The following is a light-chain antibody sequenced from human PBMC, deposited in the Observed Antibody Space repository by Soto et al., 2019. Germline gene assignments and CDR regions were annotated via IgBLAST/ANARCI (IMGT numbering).Light chain of an antibody. Sequence: DIVLTQSPGTLSLSPGERATLSCRASQSLTRNYLAWYQQKPGQAPRLLFFGASTRATGIPDRFSGSGSGTDFVLTISRLEPEDFAVYYCQQYGSSIMYTFGQGTKLELK. CDR1: QSLTRNY. J-gene: IGKJ2*01. V-gene: IGKV3-20*01. CDR3: QQYGSSIMYT. CDR2: GAS.